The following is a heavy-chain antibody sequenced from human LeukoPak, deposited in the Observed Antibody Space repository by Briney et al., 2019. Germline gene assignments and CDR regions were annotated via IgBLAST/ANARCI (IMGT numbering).Heavy chain of an antibody. J-gene: IGHJ4*02. CDR1: GFTFSSYG. CDR2: ISYDGSNK. V-gene: IGHV3-30*18. Sequence: PGGSLRLSCAASGFTFSSYGMHWVRQAPGKGLEWVAVISYDGSNKYYADSVKGRFTISRDNSKNTAYLQMNSLKTEDTAVYYCTNLGYCTSSSCEPGLWGQGALVTVSS. CDR3: TNLGYCTSSSCEPGL. D-gene: IGHD2-2*01.